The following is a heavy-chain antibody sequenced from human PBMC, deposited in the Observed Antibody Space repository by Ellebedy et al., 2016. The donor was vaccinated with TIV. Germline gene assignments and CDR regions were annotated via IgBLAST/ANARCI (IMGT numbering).Heavy chain of an antibody. Sequence: SVKVSXXASGGIARNYAINWVRQAPGQGLEWMGGFSPLFGMGNYAQKFQGRISITEDKSTTTTHMELSSLTSEDTAIYYCAQRANCGGDCFAFDSWGQGTLITVAS. D-gene: IGHD2-21*01. CDR2: FSPLFGMG. V-gene: IGHV1-69*10. J-gene: IGHJ4*02. CDR1: GGIARNYA. CDR3: AQRANCGGDCFAFDS.